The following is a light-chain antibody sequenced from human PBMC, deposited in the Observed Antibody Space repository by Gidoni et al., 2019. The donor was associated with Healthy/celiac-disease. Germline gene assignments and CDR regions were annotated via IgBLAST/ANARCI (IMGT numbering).Light chain of an antibody. V-gene: IGKV1-5*03. CDR3: QQYNSYSWT. Sequence: DIQMTQSPSLLSASVEDRITITCRTSQGISSWLAWYQQKPGEAPKLLIYKASSLESGGPSRFSGSGSGTEFTLTISSLQPDDFATYYCQQYNSYSWTFGQGTKVEIK. CDR2: KAS. CDR1: QGISSW. J-gene: IGKJ1*01.